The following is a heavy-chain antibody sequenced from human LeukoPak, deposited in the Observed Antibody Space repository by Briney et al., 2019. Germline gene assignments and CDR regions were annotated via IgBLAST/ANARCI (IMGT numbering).Heavy chain of an antibody. Sequence: GGSLRLSCAASGFTFSSYGMHWVRQAPGKGLEWVAFIRYDGSNKYYADSVKGRFTISRDNFKNTLYLQMNSLRAEDTAVYYCAKQKKDGSQAFDMWGQGTLVTVS. D-gene: IGHD3-10*01. CDR2: IRYDGSNK. CDR1: GFTFSSYG. V-gene: IGHV3-30*02. J-gene: IGHJ3*02. CDR3: AKQKKDGSQAFDM.